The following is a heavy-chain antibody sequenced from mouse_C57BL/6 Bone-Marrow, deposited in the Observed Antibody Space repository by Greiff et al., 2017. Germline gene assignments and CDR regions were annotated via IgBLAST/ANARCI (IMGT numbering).Heavy chain of an antibody. CDR2: IYPYNGVS. D-gene: IGHD2-4*01. CDR1: GYSFTGYY. CDR3: AGGEDYDYDGWAY. J-gene: IGHJ3*01. Sequence: VQLKESGPELVKPGASVKISCKASGYSFTGYYMHWVKQSHGNILDWIGYIYPYNGVSSYNQKFKGKATLTVDKYSRTAYMELRSLTSEDSSVYYYAGGEDYDYDGWAYWGQGTLVTVAA. V-gene: IGHV1-31*01.